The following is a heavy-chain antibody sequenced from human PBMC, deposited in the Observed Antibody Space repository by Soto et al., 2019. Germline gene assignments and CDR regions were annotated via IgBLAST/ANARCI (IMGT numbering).Heavy chain of an antibody. V-gene: IGHV3-21*01. CDR2: ITQNSEYI. CDR1: GFTFSSYN. CDR3: ARDRQLVQDWFEP. J-gene: IGHJ5*02. Sequence: GGSLRLSCAASGFTFSSYNMNWVRQAPGKGLWCLSLITQNSEYIFYADSVKGRFTMSRDDAKNSVYLQMDSLRLDDTAIYYCARDRQLVQDWFEPWGQGTLVTVSS. D-gene: IGHD6-13*01.